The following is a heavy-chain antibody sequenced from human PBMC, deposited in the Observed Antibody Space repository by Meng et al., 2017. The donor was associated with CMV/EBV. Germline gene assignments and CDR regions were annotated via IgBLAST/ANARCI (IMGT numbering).Heavy chain of an antibody. Sequence: GESLKISCAASGFTFSSYGMHWVRQAPGKGLEWVAFIRYDGSNKYYADFVKGRFTISRDNAKNTLYLQMNSLRAEDTAVYYCARKDYWGQGTLVTVSS. CDR1: GFTFSSYG. J-gene: IGHJ4*02. CDR3: ARKDY. CDR2: IRYDGSNK. V-gene: IGHV3-30*02.